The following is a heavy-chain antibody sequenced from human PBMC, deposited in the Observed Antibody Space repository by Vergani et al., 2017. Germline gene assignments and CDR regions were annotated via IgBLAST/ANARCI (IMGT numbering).Heavy chain of an antibody. CDR1: GFTFSSYS. J-gene: IGHJ4*02. CDR2: ISSSSSYI. V-gene: IGHV3-21*01. CDR3: ARGGGYCSSTSCPKYYFDY. D-gene: IGHD2-2*01. Sequence: EVQLVESGGGLVKPGGSLRLSCAASGFTFSSYSMNWVRQAPGKGLEWVSSISSSSSYIYYADSVKGRFTISRDNAKKSLYLQMNSLRAEDTAVYYCARGGGYCSSTSCPKYYFDYWGQGTLVTVSS.